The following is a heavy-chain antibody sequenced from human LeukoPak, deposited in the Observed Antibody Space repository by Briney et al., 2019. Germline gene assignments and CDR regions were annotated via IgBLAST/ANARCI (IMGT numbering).Heavy chain of an antibody. V-gene: IGHV1-46*01. J-gene: IGHJ4*02. D-gene: IGHD1-26*01. CDR3: ASYSGSYSAFDY. CDR2: INPSGGST. Sequence: ASVKVSCKASGYTFTSYYMHWVRQAPGQGLEWMGIINPSGGSTSYAQKFQGRVTMTRNTSTSTVYMKLSSLRSEDTAVYYCASYSGSYSAFDYWGQGTLVTVSS. CDR1: GYTFTSYY.